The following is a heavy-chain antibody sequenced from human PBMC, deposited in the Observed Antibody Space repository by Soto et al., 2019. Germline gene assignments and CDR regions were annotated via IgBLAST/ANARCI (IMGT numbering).Heavy chain of an antibody. D-gene: IGHD6-13*01. CDR2: ISGSGGST. CDR3: AKDLIGPTPGAAASPYYFDY. CDR1: GFTFSSYA. J-gene: IGHJ4*02. V-gene: IGHV3-23*01. Sequence: GGSLRLSCTASGFTFSSYAMSWVRQAPGKGLEWVSAISGSGGSTYYADSVKGQFTISRNNSKKTLDLQMNSLRAEDTAVSYCAKDLIGPTPGAAASPYYFDYWGQGTLVTVSS.